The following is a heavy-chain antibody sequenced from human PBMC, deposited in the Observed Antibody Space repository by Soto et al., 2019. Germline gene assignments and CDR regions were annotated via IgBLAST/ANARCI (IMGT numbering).Heavy chain of an antibody. D-gene: IGHD3-16*02. CDR1: GXTFTSYA. CDR3: ARVAITVGGVIPVTYGLDV. Sequence: ASVKVSCKASGXTFTSYAMHWVRQAPGQRLEWMGWINAGNGNTKYSQKFQGRVTITRDTSAGTAYMELSSLRSEDTAVYYCARVAITVGGVIPVTYGLDVWGQGTTVTVSS. J-gene: IGHJ6*02. CDR2: INAGNGNT. V-gene: IGHV1-3*01.